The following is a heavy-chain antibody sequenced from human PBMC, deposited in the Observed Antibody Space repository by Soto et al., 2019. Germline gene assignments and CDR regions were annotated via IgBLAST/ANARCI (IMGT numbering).Heavy chain of an antibody. V-gene: IGHV1-2*02. CDR3: ARARTNYYNTSDYDF. CDR1: GYTFIGYY. CDR2: INPNSGDT. J-gene: IGHJ4*02. Sequence: ASVKVSCKASGYTFIGYYMHWVRQAPGQGLEWMGWINPNSGDTNYAQKFQGRVTMTRDTSISTAYTELSRLRFDDTAVYYCARARTNYYNTSDYDFWGQGTLVTVSP. D-gene: IGHD3-22*01.